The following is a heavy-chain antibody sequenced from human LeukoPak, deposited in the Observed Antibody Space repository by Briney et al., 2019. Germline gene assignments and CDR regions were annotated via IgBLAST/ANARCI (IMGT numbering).Heavy chain of an antibody. CDR3: ARDVSGGGYDGYNWFDP. CDR2: IIPIFGTA. Sequence: GASVKVSCKASGGTFSSYAISWVRQAPGQGLEWTGGIIPIFGTANYAQKFQGRVTITADESTSTAYMELSSLRSEDTAVYYCARDVSGGGYDGYNWFDPWGQGTLVTVSS. J-gene: IGHJ5*02. D-gene: IGHD5-12*01. V-gene: IGHV1-69*13. CDR1: GGTFSSYA.